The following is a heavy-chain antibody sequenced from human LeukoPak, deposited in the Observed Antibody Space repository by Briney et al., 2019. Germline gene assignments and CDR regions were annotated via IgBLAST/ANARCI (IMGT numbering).Heavy chain of an antibody. CDR2: INVDGSRK. CDR1: AFTFSNYA. CDR3: VGDLLIGGGSWSVPSLDS. D-gene: IGHD1-14*01. Sequence: GGSLRLSCAASAFTFSNYAMNWVRQAPGKGLLWVSRINVDGSRKIYADSVKGRFAISRDNAKNTVSLQMNSLRVDDTAVYYCVGDLLIGGGSWSVPSLDSWGQGILVTVSS. V-gene: IGHV3-74*01. J-gene: IGHJ4*02.